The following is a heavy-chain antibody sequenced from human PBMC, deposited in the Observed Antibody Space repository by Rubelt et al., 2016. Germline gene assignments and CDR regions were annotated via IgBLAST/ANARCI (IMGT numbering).Heavy chain of an antibody. Sequence: AASGFTFSSYSMNWVRQAPGRGLEWVSYISTSSSTIYYADSVKGRFTISRDNAKNSLYLQMNSLRAEDTAVYYCASDIVAATYVFDYWGQGTLVTVSS. CDR1: GFTFSSYS. D-gene: IGHD1-26*01. J-gene: IGHJ4*02. CDR3: ASDIVAATYVFDY. CDR2: ISTSSSTI. V-gene: IGHV3-48*04.